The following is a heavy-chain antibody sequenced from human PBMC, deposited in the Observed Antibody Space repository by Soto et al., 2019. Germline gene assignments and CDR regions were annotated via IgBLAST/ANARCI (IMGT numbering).Heavy chain of an antibody. Sequence: EVQLVESGGGWVQPGGSLRLSCAASGFSFSSYWMSWVRQASGKGLEWVANIKQDGSEKYYVDSVKGRFTLSRDNAKNSLQLQMSSLRDEDTAIYFCARVAYGNGWIFDYWGQGTLVTVSS. CDR1: GFSFSSYW. CDR2: IKQDGSEK. J-gene: IGHJ4*01. CDR3: ARVAYGNGWIFDY. V-gene: IGHV3-7*01. D-gene: IGHD6-19*01.